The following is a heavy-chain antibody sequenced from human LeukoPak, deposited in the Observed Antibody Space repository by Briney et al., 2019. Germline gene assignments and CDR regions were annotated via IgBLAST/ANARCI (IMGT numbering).Heavy chain of an antibody. J-gene: IGHJ5*02. V-gene: IGHV4-4*07. CDR3: ARGPDWNYSGWFDP. CDR2: IYTSGST. D-gene: IGHD1-7*01. CDR1: GGSISSYY. Sequence: SETLSLTCTVSGGSISSYYWSWIRQPAGKGLGWIGRIYTSGSTNYNPSLKSRVTMSVDTSKNQFSLKLSSVTAADTAVYYCARGPDWNYSGWFDPWGQGTLVTVSS.